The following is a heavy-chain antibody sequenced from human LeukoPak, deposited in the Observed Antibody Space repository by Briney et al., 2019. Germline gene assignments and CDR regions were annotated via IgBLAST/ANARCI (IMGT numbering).Heavy chain of an antibody. Sequence: GESLRLSCTASGFTFRRYSFNWVRQAPGKGLEWVSTISSGSDYIYYADSVRGRFTISRDNAENSLYLQMNSLRAEDTAVYYCTRDLSLAAPQGFDYWGQGPLVTVSS. CDR3: TRDLSLAAPQGFDY. J-gene: IGHJ4*02. V-gene: IGHV3-21*01. CDR2: ISSGSDYI. CDR1: GFTFRRYS. D-gene: IGHD6-6*01.